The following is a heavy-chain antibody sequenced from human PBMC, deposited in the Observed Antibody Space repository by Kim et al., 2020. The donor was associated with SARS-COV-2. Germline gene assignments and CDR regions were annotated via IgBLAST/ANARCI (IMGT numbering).Heavy chain of an antibody. J-gene: IGHJ4*02. CDR3: VRDLTYDYSY. V-gene: IGHV3-23*01. Sequence: GGSLRLSCAASGFPFSSYAMSWVRQAPGKGLEWVSTIINRESCDYPHYANSLKCLFTVSIDNSKSTLYLQMNSLRAEDTAVYYCVRDLTYDYSYWGQGTLVTVSS. D-gene: IGHD2-21*01. CDR2: IINRESCDYP. CDR1: GFPFSSYA.